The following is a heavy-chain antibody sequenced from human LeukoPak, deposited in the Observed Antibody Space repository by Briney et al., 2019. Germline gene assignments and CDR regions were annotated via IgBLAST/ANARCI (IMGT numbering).Heavy chain of an antibody. CDR3: ARQGVGPIDY. V-gene: IGHV3-30*03. CDR2: ISYDGSNK. CDR1: GFTFSSYG. D-gene: IGHD2-2*01. Sequence: PGRSLRLSCAASGFTFSSYGMHWVRQAPGKGLEWVAVISYDGSNKYYADSVKGRFTISRDNSKNTLYLQMNSLRAEDTAVYYCARQGVGPIDYWGQGTLVTVSS. J-gene: IGHJ4*02.